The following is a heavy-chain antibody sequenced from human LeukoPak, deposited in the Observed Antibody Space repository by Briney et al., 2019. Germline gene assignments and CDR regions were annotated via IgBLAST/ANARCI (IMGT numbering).Heavy chain of an antibody. Sequence: GESLEISCKGSGYSFTSYWIGWVRQMPGKGLEWMGIIYPGDSDTRYSPSFQGQVTISADKSISTAYLQWSSLKASDTAMYYCARRPRDTEYYYGSGSYYFDYWGQGTLVTVSS. CDR2: IYPGDSDT. J-gene: IGHJ4*02. D-gene: IGHD3-10*01. CDR3: ARRPRDTEYYYGSGSYYFDY. V-gene: IGHV5-51*01. CDR1: GYSFTSYW.